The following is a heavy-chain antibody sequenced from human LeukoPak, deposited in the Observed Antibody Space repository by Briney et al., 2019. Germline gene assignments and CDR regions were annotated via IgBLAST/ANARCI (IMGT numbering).Heavy chain of an antibody. D-gene: IGHD5-24*01. CDR1: GGSFSRYY. CDR3: ARGATISETGYFDF. J-gene: IGHJ4*03. V-gene: IGHV4-34*01. Sequence: SETLSLTCAVYGGSFSRYYWSWIRQSPGKGLEWIAEIDHRGDTNYNPSVKSRVTISVDTSKNQFSLKGRSVSAADTAVYYCARGATISETGYFDFWGQGTPVTVSS. CDR2: IDHRGDT.